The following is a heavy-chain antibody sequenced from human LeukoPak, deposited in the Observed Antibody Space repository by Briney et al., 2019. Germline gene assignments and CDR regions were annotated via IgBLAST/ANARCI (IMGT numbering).Heavy chain of an antibody. D-gene: IGHD3-22*01. J-gene: IGHJ5*02. CDR3: ARLYDSSGYTNWLDP. CDR1: GGSISSHY. CDR2: IYYSGSS. Sequence: SETLSLTCTVSGGSISSHYWSWIRQPPGKGLEWIGYIYYSGSSKYNPSLKSRDTISVDTSKNQFSLKLSSVTAADTAVYYCARLYDSSGYTNWLDPWGQGTLVTVSS. V-gene: IGHV4-59*11.